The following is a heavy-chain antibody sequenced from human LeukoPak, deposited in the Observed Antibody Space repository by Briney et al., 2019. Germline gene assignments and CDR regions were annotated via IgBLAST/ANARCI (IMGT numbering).Heavy chain of an antibody. Sequence: GGSLRLSCTASGFTFNYAWMSWVRQAPGKGLEWVARLVYDARSDYANSVKGRFSISRDDSKNTLFLDMSNLRVEDTALYYCARDLSAAFDFWGQGVLVTVSS. CDR2: LVYDARS. CDR3: ARDLSAAFDF. J-gene: IGHJ4*02. V-gene: IGHV3-33*08. CDR1: GFTFNYAW. D-gene: IGHD6-19*01.